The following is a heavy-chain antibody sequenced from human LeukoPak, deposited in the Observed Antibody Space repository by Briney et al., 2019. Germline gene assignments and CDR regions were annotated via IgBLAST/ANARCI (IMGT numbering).Heavy chain of an antibody. J-gene: IGHJ4*02. V-gene: IGHV1-69*04. CDR2: IIPILGIA. D-gene: IGHD3-10*01. CDR1: GGTFRSYA. Sequence: SVKVSCRASGGTFRSYAISWVRQAPGQGLEWMGRIIPILGIANYAQKFQGRVTITADKSTSTAYMELSSLRSEDTAVYYCARGAYYYGSGSYPPGDYWGQGTLVTVSS. CDR3: ARGAYYYGSGSYPPGDY.